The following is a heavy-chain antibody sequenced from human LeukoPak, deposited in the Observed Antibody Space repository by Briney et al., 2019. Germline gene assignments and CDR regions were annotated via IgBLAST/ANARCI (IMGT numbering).Heavy chain of an antibody. CDR1: GYTITGYY. CDR2: INPNSGGT. J-gene: IGHJ4*02. D-gene: IGHD5-24*01. CDR3: ARGGWRRDGYKADC. V-gene: IGHV1-2*02. Sequence: ASVKVSCKASGYTITGYYMHWVRQAPGQGLEWMGWINPNSGGTNYAQKFQGRATMTRDTSISTAYMELSRLRSDDTAVYYCARGGWRRDGYKADCWGQGTLVTVSS.